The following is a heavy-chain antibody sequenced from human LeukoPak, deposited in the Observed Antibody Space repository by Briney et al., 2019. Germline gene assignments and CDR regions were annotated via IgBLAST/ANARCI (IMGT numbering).Heavy chain of an antibody. Sequence: SETLSLTCAVSGVSFSNYYWSWIRQPPGKGLEWIGEINHSGSTNYNPSLKSRVTISVDTSKNQFSLKLSSVTAADTAVYYCARPRGATIDYWGQGTLVTVSS. D-gene: IGHD4/OR15-4a*01. CDR2: INHSGST. J-gene: IGHJ4*02. V-gene: IGHV4-34*01. CDR3: ARPRGATIDY. CDR1: GVSFSNYY.